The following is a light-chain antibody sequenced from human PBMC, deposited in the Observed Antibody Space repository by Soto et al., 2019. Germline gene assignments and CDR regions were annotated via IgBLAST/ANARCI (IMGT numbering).Light chain of an antibody. CDR1: SSNIGAGYD. Sequence: QSVLTQPPSVSGAPGQRVTISCTGSSSNIGAGYDVHWYQQLPGAAPKLLIYGNINRPSGVPDRFSGSMSGTSASLAITGLQAEDEADYFCQSYDSSLSGYVVFGGGTKLTVL. J-gene: IGLJ2*01. CDR3: QSYDSSLSGYVV. V-gene: IGLV1-40*01. CDR2: GNI.